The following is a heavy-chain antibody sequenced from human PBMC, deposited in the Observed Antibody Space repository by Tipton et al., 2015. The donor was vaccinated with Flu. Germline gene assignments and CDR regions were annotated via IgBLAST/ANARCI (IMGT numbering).Heavy chain of an antibody. CDR2: IRSKAYGGTT. V-gene: IGHV3-49*04. D-gene: IGHD5-18*01. CDR3: TRESVDTDYYYYGMDV. Sequence: RSLRLSCTASGFTFGDYAMSWVRQAPGKRLEWVGFIRSKAYGGTTEYAASVKGRFTISRDDSKSIAYLQMNSLKTEDTAVYYCTRESVDTDYYYYGMDVWGQGTTVTVSS. CDR1: GFTFGDYA. J-gene: IGHJ6*02.